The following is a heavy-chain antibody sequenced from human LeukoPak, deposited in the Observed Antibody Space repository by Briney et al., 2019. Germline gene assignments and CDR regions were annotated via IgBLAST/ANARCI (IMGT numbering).Heavy chain of an antibody. CDR3: AKAEVNYGDYIDY. CDR1: GFTFSNYG. J-gene: IGHJ4*02. Sequence: GGSLRLSCAASGFTFSNYGMHWVRQAPGKGLEWVAFIRYDGSNKYYADSVKGRFTISRDNSKNTLYLQMNSLRAEDTAVYYCAKAEVNYGDYIDYWGQGTLVTVSS. V-gene: IGHV3-30*02. D-gene: IGHD4-17*01. CDR2: IRYDGSNK.